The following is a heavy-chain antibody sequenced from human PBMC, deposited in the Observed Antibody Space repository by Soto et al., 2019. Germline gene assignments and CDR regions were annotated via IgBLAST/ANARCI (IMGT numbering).Heavy chain of an antibody. CDR3: ARAKRDGYNLWGYYYYYGMDV. D-gene: IGHD5-12*01. CDR1: GGSFSGYY. V-gene: IGHV4-34*01. CDR2: INHSGST. J-gene: IGHJ6*02. Sequence: SETLSLTCAVYGGSFSGYYWSCIRQPPGKGLEWIGEINHSGSTNYNPSLKSRVTISADTSKNQFSLKLSSVTAADTAVYYCARAKRDGYNLWGYYYYYGMDVWGQGTTVT.